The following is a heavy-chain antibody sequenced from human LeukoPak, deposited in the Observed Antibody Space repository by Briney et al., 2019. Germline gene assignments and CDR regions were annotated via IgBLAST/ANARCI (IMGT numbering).Heavy chain of an antibody. Sequence: PSETLSLTXTVSGGSISSYYWSWIRQPPGKGLEWIRYIYYSGSTNYNPSLKSRVTISVDTSKNQFSLKLSSVTAADTAVYYCARGRHYYDSSGYYPEIDYWGQGTLVTVSS. CDR1: GGSISSYY. J-gene: IGHJ4*02. V-gene: IGHV4-59*12. D-gene: IGHD3-22*01. CDR2: IYYSGST. CDR3: ARGRHYYDSSGYYPEIDY.